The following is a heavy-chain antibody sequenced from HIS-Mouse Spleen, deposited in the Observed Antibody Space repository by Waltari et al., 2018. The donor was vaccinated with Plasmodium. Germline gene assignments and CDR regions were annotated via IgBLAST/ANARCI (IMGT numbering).Heavy chain of an antibody. Sequence: CIYHSGSTYYNPSLKSRVTISVDTSKNQFSLKLSSVTAADTAVYYCARVLSSGYYTGFDYWGQGTLVTVSS. CDR3: ARVLSSGYYTGFDY. J-gene: IGHJ4*02. D-gene: IGHD3-22*01. V-gene: IGHV4-38-2*02. CDR2: IYHSGST.